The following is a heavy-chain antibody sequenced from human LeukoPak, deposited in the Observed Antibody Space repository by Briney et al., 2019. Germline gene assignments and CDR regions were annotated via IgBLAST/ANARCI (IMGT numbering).Heavy chain of an antibody. J-gene: IGHJ4*02. CDR1: GFTFSSYG. V-gene: IGHV3-30*18. Sequence: GSLRLSCAASGFTFSSYGMHWVRQAPGKGLEWVAVISYDGSNKYYADSVKGRFTISRDNSKNTLYLQMNSLRAEDTAVYYCAKDADTAMVGLFDYWGQGTQVTVSS. CDR3: AKDADTAMVGLFDY. D-gene: IGHD5-18*01. CDR2: ISYDGSNK.